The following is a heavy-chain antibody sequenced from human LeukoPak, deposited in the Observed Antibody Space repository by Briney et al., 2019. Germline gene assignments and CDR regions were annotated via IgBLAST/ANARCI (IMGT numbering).Heavy chain of an antibody. CDR1: GFTFSSYE. Sequence: GGSLRLSCAASGFTFSSYEMNWVRQAPGKGPEWVSYISSSGSTIYYADSVKGRFTISRDNAKNSLYLQMNSLRAEDTAVYYCARAGAIQLWLIDYWGQGTLVTVSS. CDR2: ISSSGSTI. CDR3: ARAGAIQLWLIDY. J-gene: IGHJ4*02. V-gene: IGHV3-48*03. D-gene: IGHD5-18*01.